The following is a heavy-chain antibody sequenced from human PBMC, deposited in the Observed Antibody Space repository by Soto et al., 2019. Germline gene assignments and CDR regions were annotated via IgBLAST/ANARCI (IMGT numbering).Heavy chain of an antibody. J-gene: IGHJ4*02. CDR2: IIPIFGTA. Sequence: GATVKVSCKASGGTFSSYAISWVRQAPGQGLEWMGGIIPIFGTANYAQKFQGRVTITADESTSTAYMELSSLRSEDTAVYYCARVVPYGELDYWGQGTLVTVSS. CDR1: GGTFSSYA. D-gene: IGHD3-10*01. V-gene: IGHV1-69*13. CDR3: ARVVPYGELDY.